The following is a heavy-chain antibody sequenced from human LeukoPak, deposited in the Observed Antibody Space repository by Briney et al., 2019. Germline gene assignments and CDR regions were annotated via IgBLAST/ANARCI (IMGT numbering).Heavy chain of an antibody. J-gene: IGHJ4*02. CDR3: AKGPPGSMDGDYPNDY. D-gene: IGHD4-17*01. Sequence: ASVKVSCKASGYTFTSYGISWVRQAPGQGLEWMGWISAYNGNTNYAQKLQGRVTMTTDTSTSTAYMELRSLRSDDTAVYYCAKGPPGSMDGDYPNDYWGQGTLVTVSS. CDR2: ISAYNGNT. V-gene: IGHV1-18*01. CDR1: GYTFTSYG.